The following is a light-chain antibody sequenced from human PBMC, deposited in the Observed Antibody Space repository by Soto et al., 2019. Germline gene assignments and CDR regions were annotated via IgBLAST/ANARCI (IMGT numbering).Light chain of an antibody. CDR3: QQYGSSPWT. CDR2: GAS. Sequence: EIVLTQSPGTLSLSPGERATLSCRASQSVSSNYLAWYQQKPGQAPRLLIYGASSRATGIPDRFSGSGSGTDFTLTISRLESEEFAVYYCQQYGSSPWTFGQGTKVEIK. J-gene: IGKJ1*01. CDR1: QSVSSNY. V-gene: IGKV3-20*01.